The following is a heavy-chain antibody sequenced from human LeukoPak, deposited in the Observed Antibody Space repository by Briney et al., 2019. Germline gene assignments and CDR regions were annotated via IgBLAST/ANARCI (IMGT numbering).Heavy chain of an antibody. Sequence: GGSLRLSCAASGFTFSIYAMSWARQAPGEGREWVSAISGSGGSIYYADSVKGRFTISRDNSKNTLYLQMNSLRDEDTAVYYCAKARLATPAFDYWGQGTLVTVSS. D-gene: IGHD5-12*01. J-gene: IGHJ4*02. CDR2: ISGSGGSI. V-gene: IGHV3-23*01. CDR3: AKARLATPAFDY. CDR1: GFTFSIYA.